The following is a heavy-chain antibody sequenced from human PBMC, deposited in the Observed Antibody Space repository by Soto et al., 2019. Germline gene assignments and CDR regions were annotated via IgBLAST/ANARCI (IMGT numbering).Heavy chain of an antibody. Sequence: EVQLVESGGGLVQPGGSLRLSCAASGFTFSSYVMHWVRQATGEGLEWVSAIGTAGDTYYPGSVKGRFTISRENAKNSLYLQMNSLRAGDTAVYYCARRSIYDFRSGYNMDVWGKGTTVTVS. CDR3: ARRSIYDFRSGYNMDV. CDR2: IGTAGDT. J-gene: IGHJ6*03. D-gene: IGHD3-3*01. CDR1: GFTFSSYV. V-gene: IGHV3-13*01.